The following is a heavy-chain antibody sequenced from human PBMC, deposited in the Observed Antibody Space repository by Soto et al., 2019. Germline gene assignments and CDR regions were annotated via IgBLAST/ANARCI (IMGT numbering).Heavy chain of an antibody. J-gene: IGHJ4*02. CDR3: ARDPHYYDSNGPTSNY. D-gene: IGHD3-22*01. CDR2: ISSSGSTI. V-gene: IGHV3-48*03. Sequence: PGGSLRLSCAASGFTFSSYEMNWVRQAPGKGLEWVSYISSSGSTIYYADSVKGRFTISRDNAKNSLYLQMNSLRAEDTAVYYCARDPHYYDSNGPTSNYWGQGTLVTVSS. CDR1: GFTFSSYE.